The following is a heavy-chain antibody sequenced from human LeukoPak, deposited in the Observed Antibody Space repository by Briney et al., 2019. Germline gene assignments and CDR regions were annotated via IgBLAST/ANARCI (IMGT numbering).Heavy chain of an antibody. CDR1: GYTFTSYG. Sequence: ASVKVSCKASGYTFTSYGISWVRQAPGQGLEWMGWNSAYNGNTNYAQKLQGRVTMTTDTSTSTAYMELRSLRSDDTAVYYCARAPRYCSGGSCYLAYFDYWGQGTLVTVSS. V-gene: IGHV1-18*01. J-gene: IGHJ4*02. CDR3: ARAPRYCSGGSCYLAYFDY. D-gene: IGHD2-15*01. CDR2: NSAYNGNT.